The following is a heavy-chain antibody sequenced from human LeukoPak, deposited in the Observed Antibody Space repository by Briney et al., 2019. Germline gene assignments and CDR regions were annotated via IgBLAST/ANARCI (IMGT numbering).Heavy chain of an antibody. CDR2: IYASGST. CDR1: GGSGRSYY. V-gene: IGHV4-4*07. J-gene: IGHJ4*02. Sequence: SETLSLTCTVSGGSGRSYYWSWIRQPAGKGLEWIGRIYASGSTNYNPSLKSRVTMSVDTSKNQFSLKLSSVTAADTAVYYCARDTRAEMGIDYWGQGALVTVSS. CDR3: ARDTRAEMGIDY. D-gene: IGHD5-24*01.